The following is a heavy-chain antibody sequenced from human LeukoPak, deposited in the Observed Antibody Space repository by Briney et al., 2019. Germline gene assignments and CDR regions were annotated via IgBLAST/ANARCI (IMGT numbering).Heavy chain of an antibody. CDR1: GYTFTSYA. J-gene: IGHJ3*02. CDR2: INTNTGNP. V-gene: IGHV7-4-1*02. CDR3: ARALKSYYDSTHDAFDI. Sequence: ASVKVSCKASGYTFTSYAMNWVRQAPGQGLEWMGWINTNTGNPTYAQGFTGRFVFSLDTSVSTAYLQISSLKAEDTAVYYCARALKSYYDSTHDAFDIWGQGTMVTVSS. D-gene: IGHD3-22*01.